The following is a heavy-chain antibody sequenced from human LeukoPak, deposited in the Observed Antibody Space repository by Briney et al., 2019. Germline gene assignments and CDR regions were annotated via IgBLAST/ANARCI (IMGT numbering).Heavy chain of an antibody. D-gene: IGHD3-10*01. CDR3: ARGHVVGFSYYYGMDV. CDR1: GGSISSYY. J-gene: IGHJ6*02. Sequence: SETLSLTCTVSGGSISSYYWSWIRQPPGKGLEWIGYIYYSGSTNYNPSLKSRVTISVDTSKNQFSLKLSSVTAADTAVYYCARGHVVGFSYYYGMDVWGQGTTVTVSS. CDR2: IYYSGST. V-gene: IGHV4-59*01.